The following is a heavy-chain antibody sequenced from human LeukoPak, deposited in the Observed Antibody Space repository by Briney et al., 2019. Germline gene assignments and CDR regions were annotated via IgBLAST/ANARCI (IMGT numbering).Heavy chain of an antibody. CDR2: IYYSGSA. V-gene: IGHV4-59*01. J-gene: IGHJ4*02. CDR1: GGTISSYY. D-gene: IGHD3-10*01. CDR3: ARSYGSGNYFDY. Sequence: SETLSLTCTVSGGTISSYYWNWIRQPPGKGLEWIGYIYYSGSANYNPSLKSRVTMSVDTSKNQFSLKLSSVTAADTAVYYCARSYGSGNYFDYWGQGTLVTVSS.